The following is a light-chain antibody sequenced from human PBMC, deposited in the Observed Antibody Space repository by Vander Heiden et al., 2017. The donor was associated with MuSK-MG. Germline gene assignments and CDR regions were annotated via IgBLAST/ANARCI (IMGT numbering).Light chain of an antibody. J-gene: IGKJ2*01. CDR3: QQFGGSPMYT. Sequence: EVVLTQSTGTLSLAPVERATLSCSASQSVSRSYFAWYQQKPGQAPRLLIYGASTRATGIPDRVSGSGSGTDFTLTISRLEAEDFAVYYCQQFGGSPMYTLGQGTKLEI. CDR2: GAS. V-gene: IGKV3-20*01. CDR1: QSVSRSY.